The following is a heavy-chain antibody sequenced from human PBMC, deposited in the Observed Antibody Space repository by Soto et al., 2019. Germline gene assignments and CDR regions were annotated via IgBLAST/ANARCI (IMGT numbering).Heavy chain of an antibody. V-gene: IGHV3-30*18. CDR3: AKGLAVVVAATDLWSGMDV. D-gene: IGHD2-15*01. Sequence: GGSLRLSCAASGFTFSSYGMHWVRQAPGKGLEWVAVISYDGSNKYYADSVKGRFTISRDNSKNTLYLQMNSLRAEDTAVYYCAKGLAVVVAATDLWSGMDVWGQGTTVTVSS. CDR1: GFTFSSYG. J-gene: IGHJ6*02. CDR2: ISYDGSNK.